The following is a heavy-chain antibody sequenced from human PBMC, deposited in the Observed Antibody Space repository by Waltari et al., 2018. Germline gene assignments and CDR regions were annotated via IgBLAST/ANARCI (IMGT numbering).Heavy chain of an antibody. CDR1: GFTFSSNS. Sequence: EVQLVESGGGLVQPGGSLRLSCAASGFTFSSNSMNWVRQAPGKGLEWVSYISFSSGNIYYADSVKGRFTISRDNAKNSLYLQIDSLRHEDAAVYYCARVLRSRTNYYFYYMDVWGKGTTVTVSS. CDR3: ARVLRSRTNYYFYYMDV. CDR2: ISFSSGNI. J-gene: IGHJ6*03. V-gene: IGHV3-48*02. D-gene: IGHD2-15*01.